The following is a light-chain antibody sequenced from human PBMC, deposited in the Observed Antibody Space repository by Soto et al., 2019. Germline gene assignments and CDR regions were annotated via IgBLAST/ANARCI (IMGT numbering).Light chain of an antibody. CDR1: SGDVVGYNY. Sequence: QSALTQPASVSGSPGQSITISCTGTSGDVVGYNYVSWYQQHPGKAPKLMIYEVSNRPSGVSNRFSGSKSGNTASLTISGLQAEDEADYYCSSYTSSSTPYVFGTGTKLTVL. CDR3: SSYTSSSTPYV. J-gene: IGLJ1*01. V-gene: IGLV2-14*01. CDR2: EVS.